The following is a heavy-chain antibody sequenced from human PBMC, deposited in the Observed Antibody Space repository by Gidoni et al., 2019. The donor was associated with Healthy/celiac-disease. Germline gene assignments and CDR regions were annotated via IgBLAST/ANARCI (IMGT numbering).Heavy chain of an antibody. CDR1: GFTLSSDY. Sequence: EVQLLESGAGWSQPGRALSLTCASSGFTLSSDYMSWVRQAPGKGLEWVSVIYSDGSTYYADSAENRFTITRDDSNNTLFLQMNSMRAEDTAVYYCARRIYSSSWDGGGGYWGQGTLVTVSS. CDR2: IYSDGST. V-gene: IGHV3-53*01. D-gene: IGHD6-13*01. CDR3: ARRIYSSSWDGGGGY. J-gene: IGHJ4*02.